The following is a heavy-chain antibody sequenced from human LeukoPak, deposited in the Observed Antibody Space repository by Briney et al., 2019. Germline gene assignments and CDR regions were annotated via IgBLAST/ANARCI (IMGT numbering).Heavy chain of an antibody. CDR3: ARGRENYYDSSGYYLDY. D-gene: IGHD3-22*01. Sequence: SETLSLTCAVYGGSFSGYYWSWIRQPPGKGLECIGEINHSGSTNYNPSLKSRATISVDTSKNQFSLKLSSVTAADTAVYYCARGRENYYDSSGYYLDYWGQGTLVTVSS. J-gene: IGHJ4*02. CDR2: INHSGST. V-gene: IGHV4-34*01. CDR1: GGSFSGYY.